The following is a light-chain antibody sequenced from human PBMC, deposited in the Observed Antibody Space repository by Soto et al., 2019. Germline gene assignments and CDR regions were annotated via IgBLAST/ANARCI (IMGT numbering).Light chain of an antibody. CDR2: XXX. V-gene: IGLV2-8*01. J-gene: IGLJ3*02. CDR1: SSDVGGYNY. Sequence: QSALTQPPSASGSPGQSVTISCTGTSSDVGGYNYVSWYQQHPGKAPKLMIYXXXXXXXXXXDXXXXSKSGNTASLTVSGLQAEDEADYYCSSYAGSNNLVFGGGTKLTVL. CDR3: SSYAGSNNLV.